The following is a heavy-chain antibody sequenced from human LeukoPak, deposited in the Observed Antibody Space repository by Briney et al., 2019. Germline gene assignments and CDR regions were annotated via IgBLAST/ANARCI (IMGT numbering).Heavy chain of an antibody. CDR2: ISSSGSTI. V-gene: IGHV3-48*04. CDR3: AELGITMIGGV. CDR1: GFTFSRHS. J-gene: IGHJ6*04. Sequence: GGSLRLSCAASGFTFSRHSMNWVRQAPGKGLEWVSYISSSGSTIYYADSVKGRFTISRDNAKNSLYLQMNSLRAEDTAVYYCAELGITMIGGVWGKGTTVTISS. D-gene: IGHD3-10*02.